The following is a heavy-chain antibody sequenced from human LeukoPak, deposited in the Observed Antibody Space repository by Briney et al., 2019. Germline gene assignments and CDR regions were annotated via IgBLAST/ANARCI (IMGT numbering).Heavy chain of an antibody. CDR3: AREVPDYYDSSGYFPANWFDP. CDR2: MYYSGSN. J-gene: IGHJ5*02. D-gene: IGHD3-22*01. V-gene: IGHV4-59*01. Sequence: SETLSLTCTVSGGSISSYYWSWVRQPQGKGKEWVGYMYYSGSNNYNPTLKSRVTISVDTSKNQFSLTLSSVTAADTAVYYCAREVPDYYDSSGYFPANWFDPWGQGTLVTVSS. CDR1: GGSISSYY.